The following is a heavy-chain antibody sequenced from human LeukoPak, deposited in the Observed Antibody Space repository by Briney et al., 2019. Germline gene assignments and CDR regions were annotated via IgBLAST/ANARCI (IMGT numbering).Heavy chain of an antibody. CDR1: GFTFRSHA. J-gene: IGHJ4*02. D-gene: IGHD3-10*01. CDR2: ISSTGSRT. Sequence: PGGSLRLSCAASGFTFRSHAMTWVRQAPGEGLEWVSSISSTGSRTFYADSVKGRFTISRDNSKNTLYLQLSSLTAEDTAIYYCAKERDIINDWYGEFDYWGQGTLVTVSS. CDR3: AKERDIINDWYGEFDY. V-gene: IGHV3-23*01.